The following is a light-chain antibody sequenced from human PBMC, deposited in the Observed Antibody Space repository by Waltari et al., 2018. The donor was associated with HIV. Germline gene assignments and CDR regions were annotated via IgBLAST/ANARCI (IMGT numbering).Light chain of an antibody. Sequence: QSALTQPASVSRSPGQSITISCTGTSSNVGSDDLVSWYQQHPGEAPKLIIYAVTKRPSGVSNRFSGSKSGNTASLTISGLQAEDEADYYCCSCPRSGIRYVFGTGTKVTVL. CDR2: AVT. CDR1: SSNVGSDDL. J-gene: IGLJ1*01. CDR3: CSCPRSGIRYV. V-gene: IGLV2-23*02.